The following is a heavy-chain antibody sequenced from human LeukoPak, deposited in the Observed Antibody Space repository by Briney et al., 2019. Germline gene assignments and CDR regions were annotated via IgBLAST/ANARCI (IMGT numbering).Heavy chain of an antibody. D-gene: IGHD1-26*01. CDR1: GFTFSSYG. V-gene: IGHV3-30*03. Sequence: GGSLRLSCAASGFTFSSYGIHWVRQAPGKGLEWVAVISYDGSNKYYADSVKGRFTISRDNSKNTLYLQMNSLRAEDTAVYYCARGIVGATFYFDYWGQGTLVTVSS. CDR2: ISYDGSNK. CDR3: ARGIVGATFYFDY. J-gene: IGHJ4*02.